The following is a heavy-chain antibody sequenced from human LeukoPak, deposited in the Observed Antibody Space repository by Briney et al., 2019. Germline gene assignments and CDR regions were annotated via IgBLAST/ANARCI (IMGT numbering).Heavy chain of an antibody. J-gene: IGHJ3*02. V-gene: IGHV4-59*12. CDR1: GGSISSYY. CDR3: ARDRRIAAAGIAFDI. D-gene: IGHD6-13*01. Sequence: PSETLSLSCTVSGGSISSYYWSWIRQPPGKGLEWIGYIYYSGSTNYNPSLKSRVTISVDTSKNQFSLKLSSVTAADTAVYYCARDRRIAAAGIAFDIWGQGTMVTVSS. CDR2: IYYSGST.